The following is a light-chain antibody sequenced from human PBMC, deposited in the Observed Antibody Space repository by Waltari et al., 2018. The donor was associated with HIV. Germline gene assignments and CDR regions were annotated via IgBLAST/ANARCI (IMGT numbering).Light chain of an antibody. J-gene: IGLJ1*01. CDR3: AAWDDSLKGGA. Sequence: QPDTAQPPPESGPPGQRFTLPCSGSTSNIAGNSVRWYQQLPGPAPKLLIYSKNQRPSGVPDRFSGSTSGTSASLVISGLQSEDEADYYCAAWDDSLKGGAFGPGTKVTVL. CDR2: SKN. V-gene: IGLV1-44*01. CDR1: TSNIAGNS.